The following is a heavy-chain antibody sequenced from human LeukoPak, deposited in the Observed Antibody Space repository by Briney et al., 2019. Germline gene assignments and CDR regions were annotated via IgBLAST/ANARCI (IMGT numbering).Heavy chain of an antibody. D-gene: IGHD5-18*01. J-gene: IGHJ4*02. CDR3: TTDSIHSYDHPFDY. CDR2: VKGEADGGTT. Sequence: GGSLRLSCVASGFTFNNAWMRWVRQAPGKGLEWVGRVKGEADGGTTDYAGPVKGRFSISRDDTKNTLYLQMNSLKTEDTAVYYCTTDSIHSYDHPFDYWGQGALVTVSS. CDR1: GFTFNNAW. V-gene: IGHV3-15*01.